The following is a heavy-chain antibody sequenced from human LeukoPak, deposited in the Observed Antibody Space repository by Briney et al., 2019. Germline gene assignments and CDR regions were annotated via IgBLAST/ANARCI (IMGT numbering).Heavy chain of an antibody. CDR2: IYTSGST. J-gene: IGHJ4*02. CDR3: ARDTSYGDYFDY. Sequence: SETLCLTCTVSGGSISSYYWSWIRQPAGKGLEWIGRIYTSGSTNYNPSLKSRVTMSVDTSKNQFSLKLSSVTAADTAVYYCARDTSYGDYFDYWGQGTLVTVSS. D-gene: IGHD4-17*01. V-gene: IGHV4-4*07. CDR1: GGSISSYY.